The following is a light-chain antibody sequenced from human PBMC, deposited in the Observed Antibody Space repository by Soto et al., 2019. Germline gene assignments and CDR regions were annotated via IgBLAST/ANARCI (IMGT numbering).Light chain of an antibody. CDR1: ESLVHSDGNTY. J-gene: IGKJ1*01. CDR3: LQVTHFPWA. Sequence: DIVMTQTPLSSRVTLGQPASITCTSSESLVHSDGNTYLSWLHQRPGQPPSLLIHKISNRFPGVPDRFSGSGAGTEFTLRISRIEPEDAGTFFCLQVTHFPWAFGQGTKV. V-gene: IGKV2-24*01. CDR2: KIS.